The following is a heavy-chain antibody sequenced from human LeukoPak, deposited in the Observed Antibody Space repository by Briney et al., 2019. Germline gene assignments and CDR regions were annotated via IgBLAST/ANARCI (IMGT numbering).Heavy chain of an antibody. CDR3: ARDYYDSSGYYWSY. D-gene: IGHD3-22*01. Sequence: SETLSLTCAVYGGSFSGYYWSWIRQPPGKGLEWIGEINHSGSTNYNPSLKSRVTISVDTSKNQFSLKLSSVTAADTAVHYCARDYYDSSGYYWSYWGQGTLVTVSS. V-gene: IGHV4-34*01. CDR2: INHSGST. CDR1: GGSFSGYY. J-gene: IGHJ4*02.